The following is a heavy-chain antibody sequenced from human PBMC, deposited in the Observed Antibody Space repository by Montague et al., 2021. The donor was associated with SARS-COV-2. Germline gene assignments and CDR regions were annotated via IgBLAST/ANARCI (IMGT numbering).Heavy chain of an antibody. Sequence: SETLSLTRAVYGGSFSGYYWSWIRQPPGKGLEWIGEINHSGSTNYNPSLKSRVTISVDTSKNQFSLKLSSVTAADTAVYYRARVRAVPAAMRIFSLGRSYYGMDVWGQGTTVTVSS. CDR1: GGSFSGYY. CDR2: INHSGST. D-gene: IGHD2-2*01. CDR3: ARVRAVPAAMRIFSLGRSYYGMDV. V-gene: IGHV4-34*01. J-gene: IGHJ6*02.